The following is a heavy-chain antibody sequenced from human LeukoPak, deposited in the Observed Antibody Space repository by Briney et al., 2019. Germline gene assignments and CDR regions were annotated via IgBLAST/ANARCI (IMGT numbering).Heavy chain of an antibody. CDR1: GFIFSSHW. J-gene: IGHJ4*02. D-gene: IGHD2-21*01. CDR2: ISSDGWST. CDR3: ARVSQFPGISSDY. Sequence: GGSLRLSCAASGFIFSSHWMHWVRQAPGKGLVWVSRISSDGWSTSYADSVKGRFTASRDNAENTLYLQMNSLRAEDTAVYYCARVSQFPGISSDYWGQGTLVTVSS. V-gene: IGHV3-74*01.